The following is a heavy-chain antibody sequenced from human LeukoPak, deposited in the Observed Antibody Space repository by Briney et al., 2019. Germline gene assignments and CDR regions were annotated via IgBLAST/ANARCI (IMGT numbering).Heavy chain of an antibody. J-gene: IGHJ4*02. CDR2: ISGSSKSNSP. Sequence: GGSLRLSCAGSGFTFGDYAMSWVRQAPGKGLEWVSAISGSSKSNSPWYADSVRGRSTISRDNSKNTVYLQMESLRAEDTAVYFCARDRDYPRDQFDYWGQGTLVTVSS. D-gene: IGHD4-17*01. CDR3: ARDRDYPRDQFDY. CDR1: GFTFGDYA. V-gene: IGHV3-23*01.